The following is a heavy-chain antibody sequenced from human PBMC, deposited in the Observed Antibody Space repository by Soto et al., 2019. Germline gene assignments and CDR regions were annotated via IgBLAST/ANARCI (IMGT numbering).Heavy chain of an antibody. J-gene: IGHJ6*02. CDR3: ARDLAWKRGKVGRYYYGMDV. D-gene: IGHD1-1*01. Sequence: GGSLRLSCATSGFIFSDYYMSWVRQTPGKGLEWISYISTRSTYTNYADSVKGRFTISRDNTKNSLYLQMDSLRVEDTAVYYCARDLAWKRGKVGRYYYGMDVWGQGTTVTVSS. CDR2: ISTRSTYT. CDR1: GFIFSDYY. V-gene: IGHV3-11*06.